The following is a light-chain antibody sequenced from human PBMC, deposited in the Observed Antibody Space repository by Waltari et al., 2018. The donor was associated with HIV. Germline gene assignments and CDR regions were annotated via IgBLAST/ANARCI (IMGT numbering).Light chain of an antibody. CDR2: DAS. CDR1: QDISKY. J-gene: IGKJ3*01. CDR3: QHYDNLPAVIFT. V-gene: IGKV1-33*01. Sequence: DIQMTQSPSSLSASGGDRVTITCQASQDISKYLNWYQQKPGKAPKLLIYDASNLETGVPTRFSGSGSGTDFTFTISSLQPEDIATYYCQHYDNLPAVIFTFGPGTKVDIK.